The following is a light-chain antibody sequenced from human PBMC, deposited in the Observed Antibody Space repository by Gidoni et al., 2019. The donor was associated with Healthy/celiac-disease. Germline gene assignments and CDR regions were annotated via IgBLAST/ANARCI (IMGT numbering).Light chain of an antibody. CDR3: SSYTSSSTPWV. CDR1: SSDVGGYNY. CDR2: DVS. J-gene: IGLJ3*02. Sequence: QSALTQPAPVSGSPGQSITISCTGTSSDVGGYNYVSWYQHHPGKAPKLMIYDVSNRPSGVSNRFSGSKSGNTASLTISGLQAEDEADYYCSSYTSSSTPWVFGGGTKLTVL. V-gene: IGLV2-14*03.